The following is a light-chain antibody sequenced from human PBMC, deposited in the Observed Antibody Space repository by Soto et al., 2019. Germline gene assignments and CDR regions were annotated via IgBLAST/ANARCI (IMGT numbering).Light chain of an antibody. Sequence: DIQMTQSPSTLSASVGDRVTITYRASQSISSWLAWYQQKPGKAPKLLIYKASTLKSGVPSRFSGSGSGTEFTLTISSLKPEDFATYYRQQYNMYWTFCQGTKVDIK. V-gene: IGKV1-5*03. CDR2: KAS. CDR1: QSISSW. J-gene: IGKJ1*01. CDR3: QQYNMYWT.